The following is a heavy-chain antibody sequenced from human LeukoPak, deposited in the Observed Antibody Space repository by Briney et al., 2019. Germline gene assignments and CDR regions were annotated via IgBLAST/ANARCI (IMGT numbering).Heavy chain of an antibody. V-gene: IGHV3-15*01. J-gene: IGHJ4*02. D-gene: IGHD2-8*01. CDR1: GITFRNHW. Sequence: PGGSLRLSCAASGITFRNHWMTWVRQAPGKGLEWVGHIKTKTDGGTTDYPAPVQGRFTISRDDSKNTLYLQMNSLKTEDTAVYFCTTSSHCSNGVCFFDYWGQGTLVTVSS. CDR3: TTSSHCSNGVCFFDY. CDR2: IKTKTDGGTT.